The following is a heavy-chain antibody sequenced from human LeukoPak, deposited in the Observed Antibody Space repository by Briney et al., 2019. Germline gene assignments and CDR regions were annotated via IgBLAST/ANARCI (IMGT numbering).Heavy chain of an antibody. J-gene: IGHJ4*02. CDR2: ISTFNDKT. D-gene: IGHD6-13*01. V-gene: IGHV1-18*01. Sequence: ASVKVSCKASGYIFTSYGITWVRQAPGQGLEWMGRISTFNDKTVFADKFQGRVTMTTDTDTAYLTLRRLRSDDTAVYFCARSGSSSWSSVFDYWGQGTPVTVSS. CDR3: ARSGSSSWSSVFDY. CDR1: GYIFTSYG.